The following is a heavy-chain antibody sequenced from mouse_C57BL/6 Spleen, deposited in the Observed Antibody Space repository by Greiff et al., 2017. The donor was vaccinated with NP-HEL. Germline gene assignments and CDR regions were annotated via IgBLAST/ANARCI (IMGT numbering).Heavy chain of an antibody. D-gene: IGHD2-5*01. V-gene: IGHV1-81*01. J-gene: IGHJ2*01. CDR1: GYTFTSYG. CDR2: IYPRSGNT. CDR3: AKGYYSNYDGY. Sequence: VMLVESGAELARPGASVKLSCKASGYTFTSYGISWVKQRTGQGLEWIGEIYPRSGNTYYNEKFKGKATLTADKSSSTAYMELRSLTSEDSAVYFCAKGYYSNYDGYWGQGTTLTVSS.